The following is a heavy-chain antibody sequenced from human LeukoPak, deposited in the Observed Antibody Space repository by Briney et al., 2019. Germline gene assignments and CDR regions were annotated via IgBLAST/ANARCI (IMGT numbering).Heavy chain of an antibody. J-gene: IGHJ4*02. Sequence: AGGSLRLSCAASGFTFSSYAMHWVRQTPGKGLEYVSAISSNGGSTYYANSVKGRFTISRDNSKNTLYLQMGSLRAEDMAVYYCARVGGATPFDYWGQGTLVTVSS. CDR3: ARVGGATPFDY. CDR1: GFTFSSYA. CDR2: ISSNGGST. D-gene: IGHD1-26*01. V-gene: IGHV3-64*01.